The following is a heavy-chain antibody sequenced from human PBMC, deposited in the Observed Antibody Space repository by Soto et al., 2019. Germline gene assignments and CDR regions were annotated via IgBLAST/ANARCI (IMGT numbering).Heavy chain of an antibody. J-gene: IGHJ5*02. CDR3: AASYDSGFDP. V-gene: IGHV1-18*04. Sequence: ASVKVSCKASGYSFSTYDISWLRQAPGQGPEWMGRISPKNGNTNYAQNFQDRVTMTADTSSSTAYMELRGLRSDDTAKYYCAASYDSGFDPWGQGIMVTVSS. CDR1: GYSFSTYD. D-gene: IGHD3-3*01. CDR2: ISPKNGNT.